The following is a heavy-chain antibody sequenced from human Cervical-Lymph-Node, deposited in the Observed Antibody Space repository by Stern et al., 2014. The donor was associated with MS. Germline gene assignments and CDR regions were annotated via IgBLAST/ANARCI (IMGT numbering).Heavy chain of an antibody. J-gene: IGHJ4*02. Sequence: VQLLESGGGVVQPGKSLRLSCAASGFTFSNYAMHWVRQAPGKGLEWVALISSDGINEYYADSVKGRFTVSRDSSKNTLYLQMNSLRLEDSAVFYCASGRRPQVDYWGQGTLVTVSS. CDR3: ASGRRPQVDY. CDR1: GFTFSNYA. V-gene: IGHV3-30*01. D-gene: IGHD2-15*01. CDR2: ISSDGINE.